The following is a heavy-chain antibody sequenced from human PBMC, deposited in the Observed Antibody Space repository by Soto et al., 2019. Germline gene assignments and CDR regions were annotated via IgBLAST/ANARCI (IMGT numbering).Heavy chain of an antibody. V-gene: IGHV3-72*01. CDR3: ARDLGEAPYVDR. D-gene: IGHD3-10*01. CDR2: TRNKARSYTT. CDR1: GFIFSDQY. Sequence: EMQLVESGGRLVQPGGSLRLSCGASGFIFSDQYMDWVRQAPGKGLEWVGRTRNKARSYTTEYAASVKGRFTISRDDSKNSLYVKMNILKSEDTAVYYCARDLGEAPYVDRWGRGTLVTVSS. J-gene: IGHJ2*01.